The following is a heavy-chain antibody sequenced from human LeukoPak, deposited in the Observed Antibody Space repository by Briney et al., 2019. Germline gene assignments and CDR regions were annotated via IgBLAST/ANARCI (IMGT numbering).Heavy chain of an antibody. D-gene: IGHD3-22*01. CDR2: INTNTGNP. J-gene: IGHJ3*02. CDR1: GYTFTSYS. CDR3: ARVVHPYDYESSGLTYDAFDI. Sequence: ASVKVSCKASGYTFTSYSMNWVRQAPGQGLEWLGWINTNTGNPTYAQGFTGRFVFSLDSSVNTAYLQISSLKAEDTAVYYCARVVHPYDYESSGLTYDAFDIWGQGTMVTVSS. V-gene: IGHV7-4-1*02.